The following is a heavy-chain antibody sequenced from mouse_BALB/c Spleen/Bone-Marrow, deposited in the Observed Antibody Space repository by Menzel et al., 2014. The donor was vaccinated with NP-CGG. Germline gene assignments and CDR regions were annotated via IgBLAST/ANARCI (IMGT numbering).Heavy chain of an antibody. CDR1: GFNIKDTY. CDR3: AGATTATYYAMDY. V-gene: IGHV14-3*02. D-gene: IGHD1-2*01. J-gene: IGHJ4*01. CDR2: IDPANGNT. Sequence: VQLQQSGAELVKPGASVKLSCTASGFNIKDTYMHWVKQRPEQGLEWIGRIDPANGNTKYDPKFQGKATITTDTSSNTAYLQVSSLTSEDTAVYYCAGATTATYYAMDYWGQGTSVTVSS.